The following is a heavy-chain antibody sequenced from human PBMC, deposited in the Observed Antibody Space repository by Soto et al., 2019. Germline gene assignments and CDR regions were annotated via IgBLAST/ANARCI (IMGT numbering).Heavy chain of an antibody. Sequence: RGSLRLSCAASGFTFNSYGIHWVRQAPGKGLEWVAVIWYDGTKSYYADPVEGRFTIARDDSKSTVYLDMNSLRVEDTAVYYCARDRSVDAALDYWGQGTVVTAPQ. D-gene: IGHD5-18*01. CDR3: ARDRSVDAALDY. J-gene: IGHJ4*02. CDR1: GFTFNSYG. CDR2: IWYDGTKS. V-gene: IGHV3-33*01.